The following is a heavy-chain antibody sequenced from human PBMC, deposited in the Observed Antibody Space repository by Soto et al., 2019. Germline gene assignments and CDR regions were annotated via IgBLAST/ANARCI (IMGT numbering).Heavy chain of an antibody. Sequence: QVQLQESGPGLVKPSETLSITCTVSGGSISSYYWSWIRQPPGKVLEWIGYIYYSGSTNYNPSLKSRVTISVDTSKNQFSLKLSSVIAADTAVYYCARRDEYYYYGMDVWGQGTTVTVSS. V-gene: IGHV4-59*08. CDR3: ARRDEYYYYGMDV. CDR1: GGSISSYY. CDR2: IYYSGST. J-gene: IGHJ6*02.